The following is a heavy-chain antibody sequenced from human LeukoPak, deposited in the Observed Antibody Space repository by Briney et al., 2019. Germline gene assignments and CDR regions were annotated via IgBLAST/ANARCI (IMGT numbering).Heavy chain of an antibody. V-gene: IGHV1-69*01. CDR1: GGTFSSYA. CDR3: AREMVLTNYDFWSGPGGWFDP. D-gene: IGHD3-3*01. J-gene: IGHJ5*02. Sequence: GASVKVSCKASGGTFSSYAISWVRQAPGQGLKWMGGIIPIFGTANYAQKFQGRVTITADESTSTAYMELSSLRSEDTAVYYCAREMVLTNYDFWSGPGGWFDPWGQGTLVTVSS. CDR2: IIPIFGTA.